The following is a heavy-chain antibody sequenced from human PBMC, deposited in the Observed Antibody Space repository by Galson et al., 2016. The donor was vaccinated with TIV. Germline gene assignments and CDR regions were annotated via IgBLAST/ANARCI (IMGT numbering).Heavy chain of an antibody. J-gene: IGHJ6*02. V-gene: IGHV1-69*13. D-gene: IGHD5-18*01. CDR2: IIPMFGTA. CDR1: GGTFSSYV. CDR3: AKDRNTAFDTHYSYYGLDV. Sequence: SVKVSCKASGGTFSSYVIKWVRQAPGQGLEWMGEIIPMFGTANYAQKFQGRVTITADEFTSTAYMELSSLRSEDTAVYYCAKDRNTAFDTHYSYYGLDVWGQGTTVIVSS.